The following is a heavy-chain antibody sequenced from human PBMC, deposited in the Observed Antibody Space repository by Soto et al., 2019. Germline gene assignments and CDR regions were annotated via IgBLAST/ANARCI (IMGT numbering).Heavy chain of an antibody. V-gene: IGHV3-30*03. CDR3: AMDLYGGSSRFDY. CDR1: GFTFSNNG. Sequence: QVQLVESGGGVVQPGRSLRLSCVASGFTFSNNGIHWVRQAPGKGLEWVAVISSDGSKKYYADSVKGRFTISRDNSKNTLYLQMNSLRAEDTAVYYCAMDLYGGSSRFDYGGQGTVVTVSS. J-gene: IGHJ4*02. D-gene: IGHD2-15*01. CDR2: ISSDGSKK.